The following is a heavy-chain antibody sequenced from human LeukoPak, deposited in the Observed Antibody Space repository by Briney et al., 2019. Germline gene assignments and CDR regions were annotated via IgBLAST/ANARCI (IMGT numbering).Heavy chain of an antibody. Sequence: GGSLRLSCAASGFTFSSYWMSWVRQVPGKGLEWVANIKQDGSEKYYVDSVKGRFTISRDNAKNSLYLQMNSLRAEDTAVYYCARDRQWLVRGYYYGMDVWGQGTTVTVSS. D-gene: IGHD6-19*01. CDR3: ARDRQWLVRGYYYGMDV. CDR2: IKQDGSEK. J-gene: IGHJ6*02. CDR1: GFTFSSYW. V-gene: IGHV3-7*01.